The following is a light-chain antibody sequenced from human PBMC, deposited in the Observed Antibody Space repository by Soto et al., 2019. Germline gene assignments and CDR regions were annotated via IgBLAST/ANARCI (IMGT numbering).Light chain of an antibody. V-gene: IGKV3D-20*02. CDR3: QQRSNWRIT. CDR2: GAS. J-gene: IGKJ5*01. Sequence: EIVLTQSPGALSLSPGERANLSCRASQSVIGNYVAWYQKKPGQDPRILFYGASTRAAGSPDRFSASGSGTDFNLTISRLETEDFAFYDCQQRSNWRITVGQGTRRENK. CDR1: QSVIGNY.